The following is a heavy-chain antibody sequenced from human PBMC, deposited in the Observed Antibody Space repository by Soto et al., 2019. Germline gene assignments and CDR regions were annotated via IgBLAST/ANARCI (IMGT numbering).Heavy chain of an antibody. Sequence: ASVKVSCKASGYTFTNHPMHWVRQAPGQRLEWMGWINAAIGNTRYSQKFQDRVTFSRDTSASTVYMELSSLRSEDTAVYYCARDSGTYTYYLDYWGQGTLVSVSS. CDR2: INAAIGNT. D-gene: IGHD1-26*01. V-gene: IGHV1-3*01. J-gene: IGHJ4*02. CDR1: GYTFTNHP. CDR3: ARDSGTYTYYLDY.